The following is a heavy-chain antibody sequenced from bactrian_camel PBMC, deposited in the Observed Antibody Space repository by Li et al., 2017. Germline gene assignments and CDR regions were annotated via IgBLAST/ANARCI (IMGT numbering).Heavy chain of an antibody. Sequence: DVQLVESGGDLVQPGGSLRLTCVASGFTFSDYTMTWVRQTPAKGLEWVSGVASNGGSTEYADSIVGRFTISRDNAKNMVYLHMTSLKPEDTGVYYCGKGGSWYIDYWGQGTQVTVS. V-gene: IGHV3-1*01. J-gene: IGHJ4*01. D-gene: IGHD2*01. CDR1: GFTFSDYT. CDR2: VASNGGST. CDR3: GKGGSWYIDY.